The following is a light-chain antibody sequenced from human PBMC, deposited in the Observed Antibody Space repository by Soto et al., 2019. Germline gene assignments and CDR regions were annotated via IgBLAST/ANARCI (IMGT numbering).Light chain of an antibody. CDR2: DAS. V-gene: IGKV3-11*01. CDR3: HQRSNWPIT. CDR1: QSVSSH. J-gene: IGKJ5*01. Sequence: EIVLTQSPATLSLSPGERATLYCRASQSVSSHLVWFQQKPGQAPRLLIYDASSRATGIPARFSGSGSGTDFTLTISSLEPEDFAVYYCHQRSNWPITFGQGTRLEI.